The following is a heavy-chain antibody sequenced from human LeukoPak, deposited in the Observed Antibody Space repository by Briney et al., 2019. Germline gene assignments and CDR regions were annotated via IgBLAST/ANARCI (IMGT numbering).Heavy chain of an antibody. CDR3: ARDPQHGALDY. D-gene: IGHD1-1*01. CDR2: IWYDGSNK. J-gene: IGHJ4*02. CDR1: GFTFSSYG. Sequence: PGGSLRLSCAASGFTFSSYGMHWVRQAPGKGLEWVAVIWYDGSNKYYADSVKGRFTISRDNSKNTLYLQMNSLRAEDTAVYYCARDPQHGALDYWGQGTLVTVSS. V-gene: IGHV3-33*01.